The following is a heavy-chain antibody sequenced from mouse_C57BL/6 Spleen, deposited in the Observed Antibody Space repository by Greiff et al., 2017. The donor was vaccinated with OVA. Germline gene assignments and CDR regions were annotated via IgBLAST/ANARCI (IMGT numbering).Heavy chain of an antibody. J-gene: IGHJ4*01. CDR1: GFTFSNYW. CDR2: IRLKSDNYAT. D-gene: IGHD2-3*01. CDR3: TGRDGYYMEDY. V-gene: IGHV6-3*01. Sequence: EVKLVESGGGLVQPGGSMKLSCVASGFTFSNYWMNWVRQSPEKGLEWVAQIRLKSDNYATHYAESVKGRFTISRDDSKSSVYLQMNNLRAEDTGIYYCTGRDGYYMEDYWGQGTSVTVSS.